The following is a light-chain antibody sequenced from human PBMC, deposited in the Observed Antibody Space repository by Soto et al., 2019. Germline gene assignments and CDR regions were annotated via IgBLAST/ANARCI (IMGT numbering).Light chain of an antibody. Sequence: DVRMAPSPSSLSASVGLRVTXXCQASQNINNYLNWYQQKPGRAPKLLIYDASNLEAGVPSRFRGSGSGTDFTFTISRLQPEDIATYYCQQYENLPTFGQGTRLEI. CDR3: QQYENLPT. CDR1: QNINNY. V-gene: IGKV1-33*01. J-gene: IGKJ5*01. CDR2: DAS.